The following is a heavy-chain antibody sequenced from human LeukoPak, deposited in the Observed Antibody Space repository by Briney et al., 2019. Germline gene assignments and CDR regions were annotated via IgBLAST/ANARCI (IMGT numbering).Heavy chain of an antibody. D-gene: IGHD6-13*01. V-gene: IGHV3-74*01. CDR2: INTDGSDT. Sequence: GGSLRLSCTASGFTFSSYWMHWVRQAPGKGLVWVSRINTDGSDTSYADSVKGRFTISRDNAKNTLYLQMNSLRAEDTAVYYCAIVPAVPGNLDHWGQGTLVTVSS. J-gene: IGHJ4*02. CDR1: GFTFSSYW. CDR3: AIVPAVPGNLDH.